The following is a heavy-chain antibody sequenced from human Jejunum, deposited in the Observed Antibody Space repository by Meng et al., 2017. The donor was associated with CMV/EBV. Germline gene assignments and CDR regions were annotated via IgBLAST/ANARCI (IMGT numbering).Heavy chain of an antibody. Sequence: EVQLVESGGGLVQPGGSLRLSXSASGFTFSGNWMHWVRQAPGEGLVWVSRINSDGSSVNYADFVKGRFTISRDNAKNTLFLQLNSLRAEDTAVYYCTANFGNNYGFWDYWGQGTLVTVS. D-gene: IGHD5-18*01. CDR1: GFTFSGNW. CDR3: TANFGNNYGFWDY. V-gene: IGHV3-74*01. CDR2: INSDGSSV. J-gene: IGHJ4*02.